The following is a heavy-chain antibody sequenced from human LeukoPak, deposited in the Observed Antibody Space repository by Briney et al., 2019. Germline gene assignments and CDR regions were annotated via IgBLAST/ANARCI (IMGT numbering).Heavy chain of an antibody. Sequence: SETLSLTCTVSGGSISSGDYYWSWIRQPPGKGLEWIGYIYYSGSTYYNPSLKSRVSISVDASKNHFSLKLNSVTAADTAVYYCARTVVVIAIRIIWLDPWGQGTLVTVSS. CDR3: ARTVVVIAIRIIWLDP. V-gene: IGHV4-30-4*08. D-gene: IGHD2-21*01. CDR1: GGSISSGDYY. CDR2: IYYSGST. J-gene: IGHJ5*02.